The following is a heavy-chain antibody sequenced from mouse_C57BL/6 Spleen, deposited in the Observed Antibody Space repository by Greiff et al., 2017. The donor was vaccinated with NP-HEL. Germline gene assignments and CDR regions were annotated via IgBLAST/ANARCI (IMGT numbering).Heavy chain of an antibody. D-gene: IGHD1-1*01. V-gene: IGHV1-9*01. CDR1: GYTFTGYW. Sequence: QVQLQQSGAELMQPGASVKLSCKATGYTFTGYWIEWVKQRPGHGLEWIGEILPGSGSTNSNEKFKGKAPFTADTSTNTAYMQLSSLTTEDSAIYYCAVITTVVARAMDYWGQGTSVTVSS. CDR3: AVITTVVARAMDY. J-gene: IGHJ4*01. CDR2: ILPGSGST.